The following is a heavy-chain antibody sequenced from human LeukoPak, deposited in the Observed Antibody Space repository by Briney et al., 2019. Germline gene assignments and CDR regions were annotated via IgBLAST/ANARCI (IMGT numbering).Heavy chain of an antibody. V-gene: IGHV1-69*05. Sequence: SVQVTCKASGGTFSSYAISWVRQATGQGLEWMGGHSRIFGTANYAQKFQGRVTITTDESTSTAYMELSSLRSEDTAVYYCARRKYDSSGYYRYYFDYWGQGTLVTASS. J-gene: IGHJ4*02. CDR2: HSRIFGTA. D-gene: IGHD3-22*01. CDR3: ARRKYDSSGYYRYYFDY. CDR1: GGTFSSYA.